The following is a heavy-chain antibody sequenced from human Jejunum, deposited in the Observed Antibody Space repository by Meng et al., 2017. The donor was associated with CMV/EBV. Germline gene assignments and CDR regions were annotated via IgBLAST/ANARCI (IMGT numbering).Heavy chain of an antibody. CDR2: FSRSGEST. V-gene: IGHV3-23*01. Sequence: ASGFSLSSSAMSWVRQAPGKGLEWVSGFSRSGESTYYADSVRGRFTISRDNSKNTLYLQMNSLRAEDTALYYCAKGSADGYNGLFDYWGQGALVTVSS. J-gene: IGHJ4*02. CDR1: GFSLSSSA. D-gene: IGHD5-24*01. CDR3: AKGSADGYNGLFDY.